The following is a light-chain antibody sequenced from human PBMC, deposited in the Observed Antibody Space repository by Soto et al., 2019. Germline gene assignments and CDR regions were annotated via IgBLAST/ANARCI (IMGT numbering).Light chain of an antibody. J-gene: IGKJ5*01. CDR3: QERSNWPPIT. Sequence: EIVLTQSPATLSLSPGERATLSCRASQSVSNYLAWYQQKPGQAPRLLIYNASNRATGIPARFSGSGSGTDFTLTISSLEPEYFAVYYCQERSNWPPITFGQGTRLEIK. CDR2: NAS. CDR1: QSVSNY. V-gene: IGKV3-11*01.